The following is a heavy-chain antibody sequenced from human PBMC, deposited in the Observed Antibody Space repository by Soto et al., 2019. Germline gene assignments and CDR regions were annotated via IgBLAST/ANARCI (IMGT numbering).Heavy chain of an antibody. V-gene: IGHV3-13*05. J-gene: IGHJ6*02. CDR1: GFTFRDYD. Sequence: EVKLVESGGGSVQPGESLRLSCAASGFTFRDYDMHWVRQPTGKGLEWVSGLGAADDPYYIASVKGRFSVSRDNAQNSSYLQMNNLRVEDTAVYFCARAYLGRLPRRADYYYAMDVRGRGTTVTVSS. CDR3: ARAYLGRLPRRADYYYAMDV. CDR2: LGAADDP. D-gene: IGHD1-26*01.